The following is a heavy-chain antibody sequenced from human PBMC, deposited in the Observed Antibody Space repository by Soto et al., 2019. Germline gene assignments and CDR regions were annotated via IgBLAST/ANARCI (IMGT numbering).Heavy chain of an antibody. D-gene: IGHD2-15*01. CDR2: IWYDGSNK. V-gene: IGHV3-33*01. Sequence: GGSLRLSCAASGFTFSSYGMHWVRQAPGKGLEWVAVIWYDGSNKYYADSVKGRFTISRDNSKNTLYLQMNSLRAEDTAVYYCARDSVRGYCSGGSCYANYYYGMDVWGQGTTVTVSS. CDR3: ARDSVRGYCSGGSCYANYYYGMDV. CDR1: GFTFSSYG. J-gene: IGHJ6*02.